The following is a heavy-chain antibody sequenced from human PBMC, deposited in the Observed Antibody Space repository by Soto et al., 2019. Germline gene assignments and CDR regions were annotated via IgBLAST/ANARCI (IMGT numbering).Heavy chain of an antibody. CDR3: ARHTYSSSWVNYYYYYGMDV. CDR1: GGSISSSSYY. CDR2: IYYGGRT. V-gene: IGHV4-39*01. J-gene: IGHJ6*02. D-gene: IGHD6-13*01. Sequence: SQTRSLTCTLSGGSISSSSYYWGWIRQPPGKGLEWIGSIYYGGRTYYNPSLKSRVTISVDTSKNQFSLKLSSVTAADTAVYYCARHTYSSSWVNYYYYYGMDVWGQGTTATVSS.